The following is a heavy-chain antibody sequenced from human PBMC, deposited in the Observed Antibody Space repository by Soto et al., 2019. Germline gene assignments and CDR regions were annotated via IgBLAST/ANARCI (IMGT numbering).Heavy chain of an antibody. CDR3: ARGYFDSGHGYDL. D-gene: IGHD3-10*01. CDR2: IFTRDSET. CDR1: DHPFNNHW. J-gene: IGHJ5*02. Sequence: GESLKISCKGPDHPFNNHWIGWVRQTPGKGLEWMGLIFTRDSETKTSPSFQGHVSFSVDNSINTVYLQWTSLKTTDTGIYFCARGYFDSGHGYDLWGQGTLVTVSS. V-gene: IGHV5-51*01.